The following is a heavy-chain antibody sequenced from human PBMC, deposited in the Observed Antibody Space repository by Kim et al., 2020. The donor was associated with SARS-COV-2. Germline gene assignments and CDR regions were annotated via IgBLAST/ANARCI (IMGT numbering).Heavy chain of an antibody. V-gene: IGHV4-39*07. D-gene: IGHD5-18*01. Sequence: SETLSLTCTVSGGSISSSSYYWGWIRQPPGKGLEWIGSIYYSGSTYYNPSLKSRVTISVDTSKNQFSLKLSSVTAADTAVYYCARDNAGYTYGYCDYWGQGTLVTVSS. CDR2: IYYSGST. CDR3: ARDNAGYTYGYCDY. CDR1: GGSISSSSYY. J-gene: IGHJ4*02.